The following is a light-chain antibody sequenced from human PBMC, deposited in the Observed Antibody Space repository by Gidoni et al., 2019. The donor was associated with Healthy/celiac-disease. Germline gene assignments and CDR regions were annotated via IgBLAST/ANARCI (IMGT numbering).Light chain of an antibody. V-gene: IGLV2-14*03. Sequence: QSALTQPASVSGSPGQSITISCTGTSSDVGGYNYVSWYQQHPGKAPKLMIYDVRNRPSGVSNRFSGSKSGNTASLTISGLQAEDEADYYCSSYTNSSTVVFGGGTKLTVL. CDR3: SSYTNSSTVV. J-gene: IGLJ2*01. CDR1: SSDVGGYNY. CDR2: DVR.